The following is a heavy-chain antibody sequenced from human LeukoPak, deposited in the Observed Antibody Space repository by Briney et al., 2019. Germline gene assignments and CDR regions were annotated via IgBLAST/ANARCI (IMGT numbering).Heavy chain of an antibody. CDR1: GGSISSYY. Sequence: SQTLSPTCTASGGSISSYYWSWIRQPPGKGLEWIGYIYYSGSTNYNPSLKSRVTISVDTSKNQFSLKLSSVPAADTAVYYCARHEWLLARYGMDVWRQATTVTVSS. CDR3: ARHEWLLARYGMDV. CDR2: IYYSGST. V-gene: IGHV4-59*08. D-gene: IGHD5-24*01. J-gene: IGHJ6*02.